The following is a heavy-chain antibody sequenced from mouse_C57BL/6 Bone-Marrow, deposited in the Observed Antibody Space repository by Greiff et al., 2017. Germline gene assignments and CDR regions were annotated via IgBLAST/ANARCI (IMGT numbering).Heavy chain of an antibody. CDR1: GYSITSGYY. CDR2: ISYDGSN. CDR3: AIITTVVGPRYFDV. D-gene: IGHD1-1*01. V-gene: IGHV3-6*01. Sequence: EVQVVESGPGLVKPSQSLSLTCSVTGYSITSGYYWNWIRQFPGNKLEWMGYISYDGSNNYNPSLKNRISITRDTSKNQFFLKLNSVTTEDTATYYCAIITTVVGPRYFDVWGTGTTVTVSS. J-gene: IGHJ1*03.